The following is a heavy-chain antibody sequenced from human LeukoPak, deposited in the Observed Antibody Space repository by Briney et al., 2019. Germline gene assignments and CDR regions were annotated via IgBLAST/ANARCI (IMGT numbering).Heavy chain of an antibody. D-gene: IGHD6-13*01. CDR2: IYISGST. J-gene: IGHJ6*02. Sequence: PSETLSLTCTVSGGSISSYYWSWIRQPAGKGLEWIGRIYISGSTNYNPSLKSRVTMSVDTSKNQFSLNLSSVTAADTAVYYCARVCQQPVRRYYYYYGMDVWGQGTTVTVSS. CDR1: GGSISSYY. V-gene: IGHV4-4*07. CDR3: ARVCQQPVRRYYYYYGMDV.